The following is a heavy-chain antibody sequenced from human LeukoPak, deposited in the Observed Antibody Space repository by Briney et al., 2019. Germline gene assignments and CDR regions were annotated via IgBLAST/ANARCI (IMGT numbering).Heavy chain of an antibody. V-gene: IGHV1-8*02. CDR1: GYIFTSYD. J-gene: IGHJ4*02. CDR3: ARSGFGGNVNFDL. D-gene: IGHD4-23*01. Sequence: ASVKVSCKASGYIFTSYDINWVRQAAGQGLDWIGWMNPSSGATDYTQKFKGRVTFTRDTSTSTAYMELSSLGSEDTAVYYGARSGFGGNVNFDLWGQGTLVTVSS. CDR2: MNPSSGAT.